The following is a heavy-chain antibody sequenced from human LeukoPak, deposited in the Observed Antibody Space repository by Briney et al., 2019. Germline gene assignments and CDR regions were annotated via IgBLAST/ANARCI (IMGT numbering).Heavy chain of an antibody. Sequence: GGSLRLSCAASGFTFSTYWMSWVCQAPGKGLEWVANIKQDGSEKFYVDSVKGRFTISRDNAKTSLYLQMNSLRAEDTAVYYCARDRDAAVAYFDYWGQGISVTVSS. CDR2: IKQDGSEK. CDR3: ARDRDAAVAYFDY. J-gene: IGHJ4*02. V-gene: IGHV3-7*01. D-gene: IGHD4-23*01. CDR1: GFTFSTYW.